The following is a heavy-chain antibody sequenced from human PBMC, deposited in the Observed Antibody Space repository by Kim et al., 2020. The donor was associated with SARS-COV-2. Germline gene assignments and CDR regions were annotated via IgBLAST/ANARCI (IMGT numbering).Heavy chain of an antibody. CDR1: GGTFSSYA. Sequence: SVKVSCKASGGTFSSYAISWVRQAPGQGLEWMGGIIPIFGTANYAQKFQGRVTITADESTSTAYMELSSLRSEDTAVYYCAPTYYYDSSGSPPRGHYYYYGMDVWGQGTTVTVSS. D-gene: IGHD3-22*01. CDR2: IIPIFGTA. CDR3: APTYYYDSSGSPPRGHYYYYGMDV. J-gene: IGHJ6*02. V-gene: IGHV1-69*13.